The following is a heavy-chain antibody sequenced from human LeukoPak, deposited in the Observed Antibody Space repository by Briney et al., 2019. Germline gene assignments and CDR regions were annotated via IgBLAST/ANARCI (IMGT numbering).Heavy chain of an antibody. J-gene: IGHJ5*02. D-gene: IGHD3-10*01. CDR1: GFTFRSYA. V-gene: IGHV3-30-3*01. Sequence: SGGSLRLSCAASGFTFRSYAMHGVRQAPGKGLEGVAVISYDGSNKYYADSVKGRFTISRDNSKSTLYLQMNSLRAEDTAVYYCARDRGGGSGSPAAPNWFDPWGQGTLVTVSS. CDR3: ARDRGGGSGSPAAPNWFDP. CDR2: ISYDGSNK.